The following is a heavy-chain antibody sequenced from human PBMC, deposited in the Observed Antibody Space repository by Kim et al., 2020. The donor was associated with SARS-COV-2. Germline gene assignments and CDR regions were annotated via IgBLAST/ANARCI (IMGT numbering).Heavy chain of an antibody. Sequence: GGSLRLSCAASGFTFDDYAMEWVRQAPGKGLEWVAGITWNSGSIGYADSVKGRFAISRDNAKNSLYLQMNSLRTEDTALYYCAGWSYSGMDVWGQGTTVTVSS. D-gene: IGHD6-19*01. CDR1: GFTFDDYA. J-gene: IGHJ6*02. V-gene: IGHV3-9*01. CDR2: ITWNSGSI. CDR3: AGWSYSGMDV.